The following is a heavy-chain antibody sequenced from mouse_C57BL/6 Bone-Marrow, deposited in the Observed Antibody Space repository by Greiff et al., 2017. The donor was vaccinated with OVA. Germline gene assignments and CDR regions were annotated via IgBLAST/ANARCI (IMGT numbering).Heavy chain of an antibody. CDR2: INPNNGGT. D-gene: IGHD1-1*01. V-gene: IGHV1-26*01. CDR3: ARHYGSSFYAMDY. J-gene: IGHJ4*01. CDR1: GYTFTDYY. Sequence: VQLKQSGPELVKPGASVKISCKASGYTFTDYYMNWVKQSHGKSLEWIGDINPNNGGTSYNQKFKGKATLTVDKSSSTAYMELSSLTSEDSAVYYCARHYGSSFYAMDYWGQGTTVTVSS.